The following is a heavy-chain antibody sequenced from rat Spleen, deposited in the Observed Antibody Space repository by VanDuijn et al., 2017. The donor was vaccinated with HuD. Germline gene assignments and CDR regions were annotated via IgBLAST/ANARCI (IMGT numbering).Heavy chain of an antibody. CDR3: TRQSSYFDY. V-gene: IGHV5-46*01. CDR2: ISTSGGST. CDR1: GFTFSSFP. Sequence: EVQLVESGGGLVQPGRSMKLSCAASGFTFSSFPMAWVRQAPTKGLEWVATISTSGGSTYYRDSVKGRFTISRDNAKSTLYLQMNSLRSEDTATYYCTRQSSYFDYWGQGVMVTVSS. J-gene: IGHJ2*01.